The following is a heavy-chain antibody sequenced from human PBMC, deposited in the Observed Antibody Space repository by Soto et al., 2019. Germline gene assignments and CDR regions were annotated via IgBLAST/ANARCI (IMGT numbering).Heavy chain of an antibody. Sequence: QVQVVQSGAEVKKPGSSVKVSCKVSGGIFTNNAISWVRQAPGQGLEWLGGVIPLFDTAYYAQIFRGRLRISAAGATTTAYMELSGLTSADTAVYFCATGGHNDGYNFYHGMDVWGKGTTVPVSA. CDR1: GGIFTNNA. D-gene: IGHD3-16*01. CDR2: VIPLFDTA. CDR3: ATGGHNDGYNFYHGMDV. J-gene: IGHJ6*04. V-gene: IGHV1-69*01.